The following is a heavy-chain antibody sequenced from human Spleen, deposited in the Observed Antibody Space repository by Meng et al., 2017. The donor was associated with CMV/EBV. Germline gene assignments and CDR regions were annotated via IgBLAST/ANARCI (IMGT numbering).Heavy chain of an antibody. CDR1: GGSISSYY. V-gene: IGHV4-59*01. D-gene: IGHD2-2*01. CDR3: ARDGGYQLLRWFDP. J-gene: IGHJ5*02. CDR2: IYYSGST. Sequence: GSLRLSCTVSGGSISSYYWSWIRQPPGKGLEWIGYIYYSGSTNYNPSLKSRVTISVDTSKNQFSLKLSSVTAADTAVYYCARDGGYQLLRWFDPWGQGTLVTVSS.